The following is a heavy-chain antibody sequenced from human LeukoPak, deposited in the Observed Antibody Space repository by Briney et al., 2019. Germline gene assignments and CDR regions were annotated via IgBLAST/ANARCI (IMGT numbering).Heavy chain of an antibody. Sequence: PSETLSLTCTVSGGSISSCYWSWIRQPPGKGLEWIGYIYYSGSTNYNPSLKSRVTISVDTSKNQFSLKLSSVTAADTAVYYCARLDRKTSSGWYLDYWGQGTLVTVSS. CDR1: GGSISSCY. CDR2: IYYSGST. J-gene: IGHJ4*02. D-gene: IGHD6-19*01. V-gene: IGHV4-59*08. CDR3: ARLDRKTSSGWYLDY.